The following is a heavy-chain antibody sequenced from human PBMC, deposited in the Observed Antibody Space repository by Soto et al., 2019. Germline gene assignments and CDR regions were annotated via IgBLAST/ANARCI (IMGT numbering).Heavy chain of an antibody. Sequence: TLSLTCAVSGYSISSGYYWGWIRQPPGKGLEWIGSIYHSGSTYYNPSLKSRVTISVDTSKNQFSLKLSSVTAADTAVYYCARGVLEVTIFGVVSYYYGMDVWGQGTTVTVYS. J-gene: IGHJ6*02. V-gene: IGHV4-38-2*01. CDR2: IYHSGST. CDR1: GYSISSGYY. D-gene: IGHD3-3*01. CDR3: ARGVLEVTIFGVVSYYYGMDV.